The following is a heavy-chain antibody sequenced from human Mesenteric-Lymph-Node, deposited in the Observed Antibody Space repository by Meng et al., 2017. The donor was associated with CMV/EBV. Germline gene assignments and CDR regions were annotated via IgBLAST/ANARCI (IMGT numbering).Heavy chain of an antibody. CDR3: ARAGGGGRSFDY. CDR1: GDSVSSNSAA. V-gene: IGHV6-1*01. J-gene: IGHJ4*02. Sequence: SQTLSLTCAVSGDSVSSNSAAWNWIRQSPSRGLEWLGRTYYRSKWYNDYSVSVKSRISINSDTSKNQFSLQLNSVTPEDTAVYYCARAGGGGRSFDYWGQGTLVTVSS. CDR2: TYYRSKWYN. D-gene: IGHD4-23*01.